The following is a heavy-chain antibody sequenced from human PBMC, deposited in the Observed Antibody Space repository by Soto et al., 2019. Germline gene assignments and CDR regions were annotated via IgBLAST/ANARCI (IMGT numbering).Heavy chain of an antibody. CDR1: GFTVRTNN. CDR2: LYGGGST. J-gene: IGHJ4*02. CDR3: ARSYSSNFYYFDY. V-gene: IGHV3-53*02. D-gene: IGHD6-13*01. Sequence: EVQLVETGGDLVQPGGSLRLSCAASGFTVRTNNMNWVRQTPEKGLEWVSILYGGGSTDYADSVKGRFTISRDNSKNTLFLQMNSLRAEDTAVYYCARSYSSNFYYFDYWGQGTLVIVSS.